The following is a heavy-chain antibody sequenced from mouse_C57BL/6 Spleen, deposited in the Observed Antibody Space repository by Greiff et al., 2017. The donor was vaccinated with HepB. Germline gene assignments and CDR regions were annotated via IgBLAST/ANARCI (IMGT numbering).Heavy chain of an antibody. D-gene: IGHD1-1*01. J-gene: IGHJ4*01. Sequence: EVQLQQSGPGMVKPSQSLSLTCTVPGYSITSGYAWHWIRHFPGNKLEWMGYISYSGSTNYNPSLKSRISITHDTSKNHFFLKLNSVTTEDTATYYCAITTVVADYAMDYWGQGTSVTVSS. CDR1: GYSITSGYA. CDR2: ISYSGST. CDR3: AITTVVADYAMDY. V-gene: IGHV3-1*01.